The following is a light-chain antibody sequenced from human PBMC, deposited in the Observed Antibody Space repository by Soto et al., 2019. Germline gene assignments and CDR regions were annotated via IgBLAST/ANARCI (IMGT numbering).Light chain of an antibody. J-gene: IGKJ4*01. Sequence: KMNLSPSSLSASIGDRVSITCRASQSISTHLSWYQQKPGKAPKLLIYAASSLQSWVPSRFSGSGSGTDFTLTISSLQPEDFAPYYCLQDYIYPLTFGG. CDR2: AAS. CDR3: LQDYIYPLT. CDR1: QSISTH. V-gene: IGKV1-6*01.